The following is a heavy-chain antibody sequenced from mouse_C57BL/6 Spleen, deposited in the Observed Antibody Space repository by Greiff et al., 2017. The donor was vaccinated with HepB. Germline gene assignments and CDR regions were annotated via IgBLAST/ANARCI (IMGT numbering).Heavy chain of an antibody. V-gene: IGHV1-69*01. CDR1: GYTFTSYW. CDR3: ARQGTAQASDYAMDY. J-gene: IGHJ4*01. D-gene: IGHD3-2*02. CDR2: IDPSDSYT. Sequence: QVQLQQPGAELVMPGASVKLSCKASGYTFTSYWMHWVKQRPGQGLEWIGEIDPSDSYTNYNQKFKGKSTLTVDKSSSTAYMQLSSLTSEDSAVYYCARQGTAQASDYAMDYWDQGTSVTVSS.